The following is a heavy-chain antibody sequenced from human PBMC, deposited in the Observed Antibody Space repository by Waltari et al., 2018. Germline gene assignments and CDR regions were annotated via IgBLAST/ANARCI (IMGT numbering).Heavy chain of an antibody. D-gene: IGHD3-22*01. V-gene: IGHV1-8*01. CDR1: GYNFISYD. Sequence: QVLLVQSGAEVKKPGASVKVSCKTSGYNFISYDINWVRQATGQGPEWMGWMNPNSGNTGYAQKFQGRVTMTRDTSISTAYMELSSLTSEDTAVYYCATPMREFSHSSGYYYSWGQGTLVTVSS. CDR2: MNPNSGNT. J-gene: IGHJ4*02. CDR3: ATPMREFSHSSGYYYS.